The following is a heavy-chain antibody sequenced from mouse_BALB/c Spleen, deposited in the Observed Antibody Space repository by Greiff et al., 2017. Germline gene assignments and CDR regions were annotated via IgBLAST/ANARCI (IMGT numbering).Heavy chain of an antibody. CDR1: GYTFTSYY. Sequence: VQLQQSGPELVKPGASVRISCKASGYTFTSYYIHWVKQRPGQGLEWIGWIYPGNVNTKYNEKFKGKATLTADKSSSTAYMQLSSLTSEDSAVYFCARGGYRYEAPWFAYWGQGTLVTVSA. V-gene: IGHV1S56*01. D-gene: IGHD2-14*01. CDR2: IYPGNVNT. J-gene: IGHJ3*01. CDR3: ARGGYRYEAPWFAY.